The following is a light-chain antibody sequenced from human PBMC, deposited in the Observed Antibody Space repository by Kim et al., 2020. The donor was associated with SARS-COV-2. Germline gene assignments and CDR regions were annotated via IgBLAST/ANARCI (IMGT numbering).Light chain of an antibody. V-gene: IGLV3-21*04. CDR2: YDS. Sequence: YELTQPPSVSVAPGKTARITCGGNNIGSKSVHWYQQKPGQAPVLVIYYDSDRPSGIPERFSGSNSGNTATLTISRVEAGDEADYYCQVWDSSSDWVFGGGTQLTVL. J-gene: IGLJ3*02. CDR1: NIGSKS. CDR3: QVWDSSSDWV.